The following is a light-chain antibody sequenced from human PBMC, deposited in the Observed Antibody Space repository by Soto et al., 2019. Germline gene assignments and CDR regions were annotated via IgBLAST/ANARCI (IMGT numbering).Light chain of an antibody. J-gene: IGKJ1*01. CDR1: QSISSW. CDR3: QQYNSYWT. Sequence: DIQMTQSPSTLSASVGDRVTITCRASQSISSWLAWYQQKPGKAPKLLIYKASSLESGVPSRFSGSGSGTEVTLTISSLQPDDFATYYGQQYNSYWTFGQGTNVEIK. V-gene: IGKV1-5*03. CDR2: KAS.